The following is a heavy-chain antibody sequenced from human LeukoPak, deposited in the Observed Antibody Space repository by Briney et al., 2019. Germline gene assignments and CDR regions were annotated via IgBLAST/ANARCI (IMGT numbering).Heavy chain of an antibody. Sequence: GGSLRLSCAASGFTSSGYGMHWVRRAPGKGLEWVSSISSSSSYIYYADSVKGRFTISRDNAKNSLYLQMNSLRAEDTAVYYCARYSSGWPGYFDYWGQGTLVTVSS. CDR2: ISSSSSYI. J-gene: IGHJ4*02. V-gene: IGHV3-21*01. D-gene: IGHD6-25*01. CDR3: ARYSSGWPGYFDY. CDR1: GFTSSGYG.